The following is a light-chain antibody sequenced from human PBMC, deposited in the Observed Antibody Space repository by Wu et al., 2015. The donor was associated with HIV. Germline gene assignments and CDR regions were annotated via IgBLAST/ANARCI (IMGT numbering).Light chain of an antibody. Sequence: EIVLTQSPGTLSLSPGERATLSCRASQTVSSSSLVWYQQKPGQSPRLLIYSASTRATGIPDRFSGSGSGTDFTLTISGLQPDDFATYYCQQHSSIPYSFGQGTRLDIK. CDR2: SAS. V-gene: IGKV3-20*01. J-gene: IGKJ2*03. CDR3: QQHSSIPYS. CDR1: QTVSSSS.